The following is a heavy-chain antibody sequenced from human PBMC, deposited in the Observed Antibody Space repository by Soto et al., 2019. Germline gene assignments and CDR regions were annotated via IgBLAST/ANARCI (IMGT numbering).Heavy chain of an antibody. Sequence: GGSLRLSCAASGFTFSSYGMHWVRQAPGKGLEWVAVISYDGSNRYYADSVKGRFTISRDNSKNTLYLQMNSLRAEDTAVHYCAKDRWGLQGYGMDVWGQGTTVTVSS. J-gene: IGHJ6*02. V-gene: IGHV3-30*18. CDR1: GFTFSSYG. CDR2: ISYDGSNR. D-gene: IGHD4-4*01. CDR3: AKDRWGLQGYGMDV.